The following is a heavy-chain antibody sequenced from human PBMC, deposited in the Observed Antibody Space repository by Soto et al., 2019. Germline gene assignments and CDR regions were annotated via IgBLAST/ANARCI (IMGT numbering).Heavy chain of an antibody. D-gene: IGHD2-15*01. J-gene: IGHJ4*02. CDR3: ARRYCSGGSCAFDY. Sequence: PSQTLSLTCTVSGDSIRKYYWSWIRQPPGKGLEWIGFFYHSGNTNCNPSLKSRVTISEETTKNQFSLKLSSVTAADKAVYYCARRYCSGGSCAFDYSGQ. CDR1: GDSIRKYY. V-gene: IGHV4-59*01. CDR2: FYHSGNT.